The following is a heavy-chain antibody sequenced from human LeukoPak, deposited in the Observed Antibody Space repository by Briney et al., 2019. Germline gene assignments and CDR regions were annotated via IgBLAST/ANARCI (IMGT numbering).Heavy chain of an antibody. V-gene: IGHV5-51*01. Sequence: GESLKISCKGSGYSFTSYWIGWVRQMPGKGLEWMGIIYPGDSDTRYSPSFQGQVTISADKSISTAYLQWSSLKASDTAMYYCARPGVSSYDSSGYTYSYDAFDIWGQGTMVTVSS. D-gene: IGHD3-22*01. CDR1: GYSFTSYW. CDR3: ARPGVSSYDSSGYTYSYDAFDI. J-gene: IGHJ3*02. CDR2: IYPGDSDT.